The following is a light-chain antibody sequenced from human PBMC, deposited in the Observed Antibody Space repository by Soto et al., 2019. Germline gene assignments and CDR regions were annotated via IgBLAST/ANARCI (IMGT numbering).Light chain of an antibody. CDR2: KVS. V-gene: IGKV2-30*01. Sequence: DVVMTQSPLSLSVTLGQPASISCSSTQSLEYSDGRTFLNWFQQRPGQSPRRLLYKVSNRDSGVPDRFSGSGSGTNFTLKISRVEAEDVGVYFCMQGRYWATFGQGTKLEIK. CDR3: MQGRYWAT. J-gene: IGKJ2*01. CDR1: QSLEYSDGRTF.